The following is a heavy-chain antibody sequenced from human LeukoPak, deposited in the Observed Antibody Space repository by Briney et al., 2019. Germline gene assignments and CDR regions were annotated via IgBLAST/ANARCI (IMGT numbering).Heavy chain of an antibody. D-gene: IGHD3-22*01. V-gene: IGHV3-23*01. CDR2: ISGSGGST. Sequence: GGSLSLSCAASGFTFTNYAMDWVRQAPGKGLEWVSAISGSGGSTYYADSVKGRFTISRDTSKNTLDLQMNSLRAEDTAVYYCAKGSGDSTGYYYAYYYYYMDVWGKGTTVTVSS. CDR1: GFTFTNYA. J-gene: IGHJ6*03. CDR3: AKGSGDSTGYYYAYYYYYMDV.